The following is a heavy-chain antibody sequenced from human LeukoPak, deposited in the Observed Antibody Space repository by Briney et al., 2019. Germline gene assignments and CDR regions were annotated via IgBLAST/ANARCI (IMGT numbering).Heavy chain of an antibody. CDR1: GGSISSSSYY. V-gene: IGHV4-39*07. CDR3: ATLPDSYHLDAFDI. J-gene: IGHJ3*02. D-gene: IGHD5-18*01. CDR2: ICYSGST. Sequence: SETLSLTCTVSGGSISSSSYYWGWIRQPPGKGLEWIGSICYSGSTYYNPSLKSRVTISVDTSKNQFSLKLSSVTAADTAVYYCATLPDSYHLDAFDIWGQGTMVTVSS.